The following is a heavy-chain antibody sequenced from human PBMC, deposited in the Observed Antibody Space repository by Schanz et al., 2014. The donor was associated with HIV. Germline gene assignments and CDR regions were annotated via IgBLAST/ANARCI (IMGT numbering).Heavy chain of an antibody. Sequence: QVQLVQSGAEVTKPGSSVKVSCKASGGTFNSYAISWVRQAPGQGLEWMGGITPIFDTANYAQKFQGRVTITADESTSTAYMELSSLRSEDTAVYYCARYLGGDDGDFYFDYWGQGTLVTVSS. CDR3: ARYLGGDDGDFYFDY. CDR1: GGTFNSYA. D-gene: IGHD4-17*01. J-gene: IGHJ4*02. V-gene: IGHV1-69*01. CDR2: ITPIFDTA.